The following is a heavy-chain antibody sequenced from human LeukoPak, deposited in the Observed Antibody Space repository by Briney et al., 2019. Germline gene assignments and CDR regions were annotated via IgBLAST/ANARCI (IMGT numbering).Heavy chain of an antibody. CDR2: IYYSGST. CDR1: GGSISSYY. Sequence: PSETLSLTCTVSGGSISSYYWSWIRQPPGKGLEWIGYIYYSGSTNYDPSLKSRVTISVDTSKNQFSLKLSSVTAADTAVYYCARGQNTGSWDPDAFDIWGQGTMVTVSS. J-gene: IGHJ3*02. D-gene: IGHD6-13*01. CDR3: ARGQNTGSWDPDAFDI. V-gene: IGHV4-59*01.